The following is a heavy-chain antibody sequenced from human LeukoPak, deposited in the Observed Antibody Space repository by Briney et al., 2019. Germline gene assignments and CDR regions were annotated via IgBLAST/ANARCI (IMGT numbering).Heavy chain of an antibody. CDR2: IHYSGDST. V-gene: IGHV3-23*01. D-gene: IGHD5-24*01. J-gene: IGHJ4*02. CDR1: GFTFSNYA. CDR3: AKVIREVDMSHDY. Sequence: PGGSLRLSCAASGFTFSNYAMSWVRQAPGKGLEWVSSIHYSGDSTYSADSVKGGFTISRDNSNNELYLQMNSLRGEDAAVYYCAKVIREVDMSHDYWGQGALVTVSS.